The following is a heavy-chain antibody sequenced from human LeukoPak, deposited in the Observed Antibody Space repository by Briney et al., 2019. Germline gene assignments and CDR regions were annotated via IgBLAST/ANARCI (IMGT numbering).Heavy chain of an antibody. J-gene: IGHJ6*02. CDR1: RFSFSDYY. V-gene: IGHV3-11*05. CDR3: ATGGGSGSNYYNGMDV. D-gene: IGHD3-10*01. Sequence: TGGSLRLSCAGSRFSFSDYYMSWIRQAPGKGLEWLGYISSSGSNTNYADSVKGRFTISRDNAKNSLYLQMNSLRAEDTAVYYCATGGGSGSNYYNGMDVWGQGTTLTVSS. CDR2: ISSSGSNT.